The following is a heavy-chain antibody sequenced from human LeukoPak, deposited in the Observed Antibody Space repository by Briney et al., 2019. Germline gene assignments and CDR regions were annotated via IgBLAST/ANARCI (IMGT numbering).Heavy chain of an antibody. J-gene: IGHJ4*02. CDR2: IYTSGST. V-gene: IGHV4-4*07. D-gene: IGHD4-17*01. Sequence: PSETLSLTCTVSGGSISSYYWSWIRQPAGKGLEWIGRIYTSGSTNYNPSLKGRVTMSVDTSKNQFSLKLSSVTAADTAVYYCARGWEYGATRAALGYWGQGTLVTVSS. CDR1: GGSISSYY. CDR3: ARGWEYGATRAALGY.